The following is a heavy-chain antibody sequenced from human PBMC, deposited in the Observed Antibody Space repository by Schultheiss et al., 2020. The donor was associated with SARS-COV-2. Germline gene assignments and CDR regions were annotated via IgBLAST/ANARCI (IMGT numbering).Heavy chain of an antibody. D-gene: IGHD3-3*01. J-gene: IGHJ6*03. Sequence: ASVKVSCKASGYTFTSYGISWVRQAPGQGLEWMGWISAYNGNTNYAQKLQGRVTMTTDTSTSTAYMELRSLRSDDTAVYYCARDGFLEWLLLPGDYYYMDVWGEGTTVTVSS. V-gene: IGHV1-18*01. CDR2: ISAYNGNT. CDR1: GYTFTSYG. CDR3: ARDGFLEWLLLPGDYYYMDV.